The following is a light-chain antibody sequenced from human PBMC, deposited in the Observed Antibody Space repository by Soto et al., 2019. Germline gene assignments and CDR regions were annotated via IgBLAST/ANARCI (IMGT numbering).Light chain of an antibody. Sequence: EIVLTQSPGTLSLSPGERATLSCRASQSVNSSYLAWYQQKPGQATRLLIYGASSRPTGIPNRFSGSGSGTDFTLAISSLQPEDFATYYCQQNCSTPQTFGEGTKVEIK. CDR1: QSVNSSY. J-gene: IGKJ4*01. CDR2: GAS. CDR3: QQNCSTPQT. V-gene: IGKV3-20*01.